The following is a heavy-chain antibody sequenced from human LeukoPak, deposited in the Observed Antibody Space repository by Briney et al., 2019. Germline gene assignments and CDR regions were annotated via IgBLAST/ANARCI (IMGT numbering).Heavy chain of an antibody. D-gene: IGHD3-3*02. V-gene: IGHV3-33*08. J-gene: IGHJ4*02. CDR3: ARDISYGALDF. Sequence: GGSLRLSCAASGFTFSSYAMHWVRQAPGKGLEWVALIWYDGSKKYHADSVKGRFTISRDDSRNTLYLQMDSLRAEDTAVYYCARDISYGALDFWGQGTLVTVSS. CDR1: GFTFSSYA. CDR2: IWYDGSKK.